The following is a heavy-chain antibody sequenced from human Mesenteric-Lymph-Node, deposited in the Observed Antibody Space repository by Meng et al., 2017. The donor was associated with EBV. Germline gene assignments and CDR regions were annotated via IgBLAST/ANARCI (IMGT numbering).Heavy chain of an antibody. D-gene: IGHD3-10*01. V-gene: IGHV4-39*01. Sequence: QAQLQESGPGLVRPSGTLSLICTVSSDSISSTSYHWGWIRQPPGKGLEWIGSIYYSGTTYFNPSLESRVSISVDTSKKQFSLRLTSVTAADTAVYYCARQYGSSFDYWGQGTLVTVSS. J-gene: IGHJ4*02. CDR1: SDSISSTSYH. CDR3: ARQYGSSFDY. CDR2: IYYSGTT.